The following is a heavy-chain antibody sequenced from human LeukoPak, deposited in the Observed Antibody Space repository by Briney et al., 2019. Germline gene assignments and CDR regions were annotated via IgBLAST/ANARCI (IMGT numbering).Heavy chain of an antibody. D-gene: IGHD3-9*01. CDR1: GFTFSGSA. Sequence: GGSLRLCCAASGFTFSGSAMRWVRQAAGKGLEWVGRIRSKANSYATAYAASVKGRFTISRDDSKNTAYLQMNSLKTEDTAVYYCAALRYFDWSHYGMDVWGKGTTVTVSS. J-gene: IGHJ6*04. CDR2: IRSKANSYAT. CDR3: AALRYFDWSHYGMDV. V-gene: IGHV3-73*01.